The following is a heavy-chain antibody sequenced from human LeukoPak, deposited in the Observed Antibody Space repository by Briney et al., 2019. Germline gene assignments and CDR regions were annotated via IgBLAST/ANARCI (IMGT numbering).Heavy chain of an antibody. Sequence: SQTLSLTCAISQYSVSSNSAAWNWIRQSPSIGLEWLGRTYYRSKWYYDYAVSVKSRITINPDTSKNQFSLQLNSVTPDDTAVYYCARGPQLVDYYYVDVWGKGTTVTVSS. CDR3: ARGPQLVDYYYVDV. D-gene: IGHD6-13*01. V-gene: IGHV6-1*01. CDR1: QYSVSSNSAA. J-gene: IGHJ6*03. CDR2: TYYRSKWYY.